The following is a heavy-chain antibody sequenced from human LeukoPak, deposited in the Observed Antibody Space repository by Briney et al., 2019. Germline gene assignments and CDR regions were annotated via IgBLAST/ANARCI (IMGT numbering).Heavy chain of an antibody. CDR3: AKDQEMQQQLVPVGISDY. Sequence: PGRSLRLSCAASGFTFSSYGMHWVRQAPGKGLEWVAVISYDGSNKYYADSVKGRFTISRDNSKNTLYLQMNSLRAEDTAVYYCAKDQEMQQQLVPVGISDYWGQGTLVTISS. D-gene: IGHD6-13*01. V-gene: IGHV3-30*18. J-gene: IGHJ4*02. CDR2: ISYDGSNK. CDR1: GFTFSSYG.